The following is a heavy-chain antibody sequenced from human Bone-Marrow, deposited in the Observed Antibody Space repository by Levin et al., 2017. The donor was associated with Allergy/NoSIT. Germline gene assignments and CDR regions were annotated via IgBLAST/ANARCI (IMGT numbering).Heavy chain of an antibody. CDR2: INTITGNP. V-gene: IGHV7-4-1*02. CDR1: GFSFSDHT. D-gene: IGHD2-21*01. CDR3: AREAIFAVAYDL. J-gene: IGHJ5*02. Sequence: ASVKVSCRASGFSFSDHTMNWVRQAPGQGLEYMGRINTITGNPTYAQGISGRFVFSLDSSVSTAYLQISSLKADDTAVYYCAREAIFAVAYDLWGQGTRITVSS.